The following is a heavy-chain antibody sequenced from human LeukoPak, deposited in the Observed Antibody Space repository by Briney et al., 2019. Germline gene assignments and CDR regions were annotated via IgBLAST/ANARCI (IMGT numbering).Heavy chain of an antibody. D-gene: IGHD6-13*01. CDR3: ARDVPKYETSRWYGAFDY. CDR2: ISYSGNT. J-gene: IGHJ4*02. Sequence: SETLSLTCTVSGDSIRSYYWSWIRQPPGKGLEWIGYISYSGNTNYNPSLRSRVTISVDTSKNQFSLKLNFMTAADTAVYYCARDVPKYETSRWYGAFDYWGLGTLVTVSS. CDR1: GDSIRSYY. V-gene: IGHV4-59*01.